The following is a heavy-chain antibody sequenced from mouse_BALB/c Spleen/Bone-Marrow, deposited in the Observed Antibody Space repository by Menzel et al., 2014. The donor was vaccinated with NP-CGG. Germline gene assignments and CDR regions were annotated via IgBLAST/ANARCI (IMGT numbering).Heavy chain of an antibody. Sequence: VQLVESGAELVRPGSSLKISCKASGYAFSSYWMNWVKQRPGQGLEWIGQIYPGDGDTNYNGKFKGIATLTADKSSSTAYMQLSSLTSEDSAVYFCARSTSTMDYWGQGTTLTVSS. CDR3: ARSTSTMDY. V-gene: IGHV1-80*01. D-gene: IGHD1-1*02. CDR2: IYPGDGDT. CDR1: GYAFSSYW. J-gene: IGHJ2*01.